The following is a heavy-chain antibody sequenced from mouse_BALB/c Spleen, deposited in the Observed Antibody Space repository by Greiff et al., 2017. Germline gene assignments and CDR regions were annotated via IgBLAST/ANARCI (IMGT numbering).Heavy chain of an antibody. J-gene: IGHJ3*01. V-gene: IGHV1-63*02. D-gene: IGHD1-1*01. CDR2: IYPGGGYT. Sequence: VQLQQSGAELVRPGTSVKISCKASGYTFTNYWLGWVKQRPGHGLEWIGDIYPGGGYTNYNEKFKGKATLTADTSSSTAYMQLSSLTSEDSAVYFCARWGYGSRAWFAYWGQGTLVTVSA. CDR1: GYTFTNYW. CDR3: ARWGYGSRAWFAY.